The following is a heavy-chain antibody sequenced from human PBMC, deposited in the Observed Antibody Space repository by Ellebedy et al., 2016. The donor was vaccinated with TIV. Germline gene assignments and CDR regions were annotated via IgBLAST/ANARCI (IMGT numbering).Heavy chain of an antibody. J-gene: IGHJ6*02. Sequence: MPSETLSLTCTVSGGSISSYYWSWIRQPPGKGLEWIGYIYYSGSTNYNPSLKSRVPISVDTSKNQFSLKLSSVTAADTAVHYCASSLTMLRGGMDVWGQGTTVTVSS. CDR2: IYYSGST. CDR3: ASSLTMLRGGMDV. CDR1: GGSISSYY. D-gene: IGHD3-10*01. V-gene: IGHV4-59*01.